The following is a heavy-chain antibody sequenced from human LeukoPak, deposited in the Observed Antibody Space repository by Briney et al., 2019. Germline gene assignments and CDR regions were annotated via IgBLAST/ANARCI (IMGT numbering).Heavy chain of an antibody. Sequence: SETLSLTCPPLPPPFSGYYWSWLRQSPEKGLEWIGEMSHTGATNYNPSLKSRVTVSVDTSKKQFSLNLRSVTAADTAVYYCARGLHYNILTGGMDVWGQGTTVIVSS. D-gene: IGHD3-9*01. J-gene: IGHJ6*02. CDR1: PPPFSGYY. CDR3: ARGLHYNILTGGMDV. CDR2: MSHTGAT. V-gene: IGHV4-34*01.